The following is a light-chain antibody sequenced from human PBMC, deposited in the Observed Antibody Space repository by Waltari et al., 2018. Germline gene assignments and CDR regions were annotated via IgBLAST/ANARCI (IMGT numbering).Light chain of an antibody. CDR3: SSYTSSSTLV. CDR1: SSDARGYNY. V-gene: IGLV2-14*03. J-gene: IGLJ6*01. CDR2: DIS. Sequence: QSALTQPASVSGSPGQSITIPCTGTSSDARGYNYGSWYQQHPGKAPKLMIYDISNRPSGVSNRFSCSKSGNTASLTISGLQAEDEADYYCSSYTSSSTLVFGSGTKVTVL.